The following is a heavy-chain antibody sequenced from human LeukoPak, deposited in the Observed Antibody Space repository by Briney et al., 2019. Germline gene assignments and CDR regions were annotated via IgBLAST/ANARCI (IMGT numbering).Heavy chain of an antibody. V-gene: IGHV3-21*01. D-gene: IGHD3-22*01. Sequence: GGSLRLSCAASGFTLSSYYMNWVRQAPGKGLEWVSSISTSGSYIYYADSMKGRFTISRDNAKNSLYLQMNSLRAEDTAVYYCARDTGYYDSTGYDYWGQGTLVTVSS. CDR2: ISTSGSYI. CDR1: GFTLSSYY. J-gene: IGHJ4*02. CDR3: ARDTGYYDSTGYDY.